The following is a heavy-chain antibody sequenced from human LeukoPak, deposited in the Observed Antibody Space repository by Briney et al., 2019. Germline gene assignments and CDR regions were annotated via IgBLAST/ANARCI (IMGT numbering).Heavy chain of an antibody. CDR1: GYTFTGYY. D-gene: IGHD2-15*01. CDR3: ARKRYCSGGSCHNWFDP. Sequence: GASVKVSCKASGYTFTGYYMHWVRQAPGQGLEWMGVINPSGGSTSYAQKFQGRVTMTRDTSTSTVYMELSSLRSEDTAVYYCARKRYCSGGSCHNWFDPWGQGTLVTVSS. CDR2: INPSGGST. J-gene: IGHJ5*02. V-gene: IGHV1-46*01.